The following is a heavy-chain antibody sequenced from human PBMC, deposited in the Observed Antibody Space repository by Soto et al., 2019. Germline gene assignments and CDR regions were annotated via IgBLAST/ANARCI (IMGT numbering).Heavy chain of an antibody. CDR1: GYTFTSYA. Sequence: ASVKVSCKASGYTFTSYAMHWVRQAPGQRLEWMGWINAGNGNTKYSQKFQGRVTITRDTSASTAYMELSSLRSEDTAVYYCARDSPSPYYDFWSGYYSYWGQGTLVTVSS. CDR3: ARDSPSPYYDFWSGYYSY. D-gene: IGHD3-3*01. V-gene: IGHV1-3*01. J-gene: IGHJ4*02. CDR2: INAGNGNT.